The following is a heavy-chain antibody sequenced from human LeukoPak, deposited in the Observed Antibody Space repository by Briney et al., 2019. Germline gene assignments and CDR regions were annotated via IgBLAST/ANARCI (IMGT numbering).Heavy chain of an antibody. J-gene: IGHJ4*02. Sequence: GSVKVSCKASGYTFTGYYMHWVRQAPGQGLEWMGWINPNSGGTNYAQKFQGRVTMTRDTSISTAYMELSRLRSDDTAVYYCARSNSGSYVWDYWGQGTLVTVSS. CDR3: ARSNSGSYVWDY. CDR2: INPNSGGT. D-gene: IGHD1-26*01. CDR1: GYTFTGYY. V-gene: IGHV1-2*02.